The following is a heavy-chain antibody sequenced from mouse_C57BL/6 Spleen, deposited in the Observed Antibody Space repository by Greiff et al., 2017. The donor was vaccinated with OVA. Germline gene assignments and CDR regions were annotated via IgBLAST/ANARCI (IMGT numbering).Heavy chain of an antibody. CDR2: IDPSDSYT. V-gene: IGHV1-69*01. D-gene: IGHD1-1*01. CDR3: ARTAYGRGDYFDD. J-gene: IGHJ2*01. Sequence: QVQLQQPGAELVMPGASVKLSCKASGYTFTSYWMHWVKQRPGQGLEWIGEIDPSDSYTNYNQKFKGKSILTVDKSSSTAYMQLSSLTSEDSAVYYCARTAYGRGDYFDDWGQGTTLTVSS. CDR1: GYTFTSYW.